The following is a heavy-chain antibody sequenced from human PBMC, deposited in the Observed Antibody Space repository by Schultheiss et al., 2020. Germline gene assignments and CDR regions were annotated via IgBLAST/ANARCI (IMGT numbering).Heavy chain of an antibody. CDR3: ARGVYYGMDV. J-gene: IGHJ6*02. CDR2: IDAGNGNT. CDR1: GYTFSSHA. Sequence: ASVKVSCKASGYTFSSHAIHWVRQAPGQRLEWMGWIDAGNGNTKYSQKFQGRITITRDTSASTAYVELSSLRSEDTAVYYCARGVYYGMDVWGQGTTVTVYS. V-gene: IGHV1-3*01.